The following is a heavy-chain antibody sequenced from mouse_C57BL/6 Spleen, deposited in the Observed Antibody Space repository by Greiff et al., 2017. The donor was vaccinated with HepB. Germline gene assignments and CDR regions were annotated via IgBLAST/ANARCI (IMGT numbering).Heavy chain of an antibody. D-gene: IGHD1-1*01. CDR3: ARSYYGSSYNAMDY. Sequence: VQLQQSGAEPVKPGASVKISCKASGYAFSSYWMNWVKQRPGKGLEWIGQIYPGDGDTNYNGKFKGKATLTADKSSSTAYMQLSSLTSEDSAVYFCARSYYGSSYNAMDYWGQRTSVTVSS. CDR2: IYPGDGDT. V-gene: IGHV1-80*01. J-gene: IGHJ4*01. CDR1: GYAFSSYW.